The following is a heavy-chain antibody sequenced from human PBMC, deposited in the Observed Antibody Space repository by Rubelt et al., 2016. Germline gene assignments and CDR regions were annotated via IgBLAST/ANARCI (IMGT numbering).Heavy chain of an antibody. V-gene: IGHV3-30-3*02. J-gene: IGHJ6*02. CDR3: AKGTHIVATIDHGMDV. CDR2: VSYDGNSK. Sequence: EWVAVVSYDGNSKSHADSVKGRFTISRDNAKNSLYLQMNSLRAEDTAVYYCAKGTHIVATIDHGMDVWGQGTTVTVSS. D-gene: IGHD5-12*01.